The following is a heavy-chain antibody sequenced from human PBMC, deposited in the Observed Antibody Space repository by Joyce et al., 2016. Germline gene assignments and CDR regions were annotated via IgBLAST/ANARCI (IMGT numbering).Heavy chain of an antibody. V-gene: IGHV4-34*01. CDR1: GGSCSGSP. CDR2: INPGGRT. Sequence: QVHLQESGPGLVKPSETLSLTCVVYGGSCSGSPWNWIRQSPGKGLEWNGEINPGGRTNYNPSLKSRVTISVDMSKNHFSLNLGSVTAADTALDFCARAWSERQPFDPWGQGTLVIVSS. CDR3: ARAWSERQPFDP. D-gene: IGHD2-15*01. J-gene: IGHJ5*02.